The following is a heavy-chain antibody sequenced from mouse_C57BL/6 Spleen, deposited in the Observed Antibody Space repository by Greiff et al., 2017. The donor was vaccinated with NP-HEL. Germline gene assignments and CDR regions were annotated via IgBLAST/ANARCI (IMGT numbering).Heavy chain of an antibody. CDR3: AGMDYGAFAY. J-gene: IGHJ3*01. CDR2: ISSGGSYT. D-gene: IGHD2-4*01. Sequence: EVKLVESGGDLVKPGGSLKLSCAASGFTFSSYGMSWVRQTPDKRLEWVATISSGGSYTYYPDSVKGRFTISRDNAKNTLYLQMSSLKSEDTAMYYCAGMDYGAFAYWGQGTLVTVSA. V-gene: IGHV5-6*01. CDR1: GFTFSSYG.